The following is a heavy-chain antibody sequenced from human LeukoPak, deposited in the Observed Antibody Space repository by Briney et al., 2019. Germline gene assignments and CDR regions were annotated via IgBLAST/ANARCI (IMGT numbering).Heavy chain of an antibody. CDR1: GFTFSSYG. CDR3: AKVTPVIVGSTSADY. J-gene: IGHJ4*02. Sequence: GGSLRLSCAASGFTFSSYGMSWVRQAPGKGLECVSAFSGSGGSTYYADSVKGRFTISRDNSKNTLYLQMNSLRPEDTAVYYCAKVTPVIVGSTSADYWGQGTLVTVSS. D-gene: IGHD3-22*01. V-gene: IGHV3-23*01. CDR2: FSGSGGST.